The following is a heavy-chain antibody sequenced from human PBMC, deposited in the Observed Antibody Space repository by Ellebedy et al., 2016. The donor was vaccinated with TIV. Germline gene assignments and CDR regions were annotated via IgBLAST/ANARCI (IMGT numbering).Heavy chain of an antibody. CDR3: ARGPVRYTQKGGFLDY. CDR2: VYSGGNT. CDR1: GFTFRIYD. J-gene: IGHJ4*02. V-gene: IGHV3-53*01. Sequence: PGGSLRLSCAASGFTFRIYDMHWVRQSIGKGLEWVSVVYSGGNTYYADSVKGRFTISRDNSKNTLSLEMNSLRVDDTAVYFCARGPVRYTQKGGFLDYWGQGTLVTVSS. D-gene: IGHD3-16*01.